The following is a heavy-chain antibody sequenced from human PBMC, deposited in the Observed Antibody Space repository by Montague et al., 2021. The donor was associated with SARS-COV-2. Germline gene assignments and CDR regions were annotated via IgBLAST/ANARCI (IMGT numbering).Heavy chain of an antibody. V-gene: IGHV4-34*01. D-gene: IGHD7-27*01. CDR3: AKGSHIYETRGLRTGWFDP. CDR2: GIHSGNR. Sequence: SETLSLTCAVYGASFSGYHWAWIRQSPGRGQERNGEGIHSGNRSSNPYLQSRLTMSVAIYKKQISPSLSSVTAADTAVYFCAKGSHIYETRGLRTGWFDPWGQGTLVTVSS. CDR1: GASFSGYH. J-gene: IGHJ5*02.